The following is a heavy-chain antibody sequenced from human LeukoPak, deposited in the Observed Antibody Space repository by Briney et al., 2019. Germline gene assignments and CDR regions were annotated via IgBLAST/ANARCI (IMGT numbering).Heavy chain of an antibody. CDR3: ASRGGYDISFYYFDY. CDR2: IYYSGST. CDR1: GGSITSYY. J-gene: IGHJ4*02. D-gene: IGHD5-12*01. V-gene: IGHV4-59*12. Sequence: SETLSLTCTVSGGSITSYYWSWIRQPPGKGLEWIGYIYYSGSTNYNPSLKSRVTISVDTSKNQFSLKLSSVTAADTAVYYCASRGGYDISFYYFDYWGQGTLVTVSS.